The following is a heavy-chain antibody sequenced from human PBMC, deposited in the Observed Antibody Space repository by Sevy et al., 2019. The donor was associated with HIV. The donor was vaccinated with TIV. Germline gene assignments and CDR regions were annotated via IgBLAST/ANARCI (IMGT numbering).Heavy chain of an antibody. CDR3: ANHYYDSTGYYFPLEY. J-gene: IGHJ4*02. CDR1: GFTFSTYA. CDR2: ISDDGNNK. D-gene: IGHD3-22*01. V-gene: IGHV3-30*04. Sequence: GGSLRLSCTAFGFTFSTYAMYWVRQAPGKGLEWVAVISDDGNNKDYADSVKGRFTISRDNSKNTLYLQMNSLRADDTAVYYCANHYYDSTGYYFPLEYWGQGTRVTVSS.